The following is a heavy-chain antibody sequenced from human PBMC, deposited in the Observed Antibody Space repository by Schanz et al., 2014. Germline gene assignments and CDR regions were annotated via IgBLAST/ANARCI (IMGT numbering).Heavy chain of an antibody. J-gene: IGHJ3*01. Sequence: VQLVESGGGLVQPGGSLRLSCAASGFNFGSHGMHWVRQAPGKGLEWVAVISYDGSFKNYADSVRGRITMSRDNSKNTMYLQINNLRADDTAVYYCARELPGVVAFDSWGQGTMVTVSS. CDR1: GFNFGSHG. V-gene: IGHV3-33*01. D-gene: IGHD7-27*01. CDR3: ARELPGVVAFDS. CDR2: ISYDGSFK.